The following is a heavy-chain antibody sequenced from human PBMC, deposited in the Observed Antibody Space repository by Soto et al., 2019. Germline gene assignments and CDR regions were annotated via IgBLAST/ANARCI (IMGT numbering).Heavy chain of an antibody. J-gene: IGHJ4*02. CDR1: GGSFSGYY. CDR3: ARGYGSGSYRRVPFDY. CDR2: INHSGST. Sequence: SETLSLTCAVYGGSFSGYYWSWIRQPPGKGLEWIGEINHSGSTNHNPSLKSRVTISVDTSKNQFSLKLSSVTAADTAVYYCARGYGSGSYRRVPFDYWGQGTLVTVSS. D-gene: IGHD3-10*01. V-gene: IGHV4-34*01.